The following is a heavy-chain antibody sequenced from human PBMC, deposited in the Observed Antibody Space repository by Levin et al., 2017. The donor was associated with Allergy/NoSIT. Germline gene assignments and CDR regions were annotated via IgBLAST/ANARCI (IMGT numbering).Heavy chain of an antibody. Sequence: PSETLSLTCTVSGASISSNSHSWGWIRQPPGKGLEWIGSMYYNGSTYSSPSLKSRVTISADTSKNQFSLNLRSVTAADTALYFCARRIAAAKGVWFFDSWGQGTLVIVSS. CDR3: ARRIAAAKGVWFFDS. CDR2: MYYNGST. CDR1: GASISSNSHS. V-gene: IGHV4-39*01. D-gene: IGHD6-25*01. J-gene: IGHJ4*02.